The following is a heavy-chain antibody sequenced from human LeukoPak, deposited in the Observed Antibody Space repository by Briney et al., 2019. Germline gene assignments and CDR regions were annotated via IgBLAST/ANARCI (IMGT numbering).Heavy chain of an antibody. Sequence: GGSLRLSCAASGFTFSSYAMSWVRQAPGKGLEWVSAISGSGDSTYYGDPVKGRFTISRDNSKNTLYLQMNSLRAEDTAVYYCAKTRPLDSSSWSHGDYWGQGTLVTVSS. J-gene: IGHJ4*02. CDR1: GFTFSSYA. V-gene: IGHV3-23*01. D-gene: IGHD6-13*01. CDR2: ISGSGDST. CDR3: AKTRPLDSSSWSHGDY.